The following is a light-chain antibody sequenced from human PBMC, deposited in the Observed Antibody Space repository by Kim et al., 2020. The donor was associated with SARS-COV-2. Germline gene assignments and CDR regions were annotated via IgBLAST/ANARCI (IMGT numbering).Light chain of an antibody. J-gene: IGKJ1*01. CDR3: QEGYTTSWT. CDR1: QTISNY. CDR2: DAS. Sequence: DIQMTQSPSSLSASIGDRVTITCRASQTISNYLSWYQHKPGKVPKLLIYDASYLQSGVPSRFSGSGSGTEFTLTISSLQPEDFATYYCQEGYTTSWTFVQGTKVDIK. V-gene: IGKV1-39*01.